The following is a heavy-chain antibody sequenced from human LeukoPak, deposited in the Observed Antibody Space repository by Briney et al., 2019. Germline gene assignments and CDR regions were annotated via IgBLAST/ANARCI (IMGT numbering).Heavy chain of an antibody. Sequence: ASVKVSCKASGYTFTGYYVHWVRQAPGQGLEWMGWNNPDSGGTNFAQKFQGRVTMTRDTSISTAYMDLSRLRSDDTAVYYCAREAAVAGTGVYFDYWGQGALVTVSS. J-gene: IGHJ4*02. D-gene: IGHD6-19*01. V-gene: IGHV1-2*02. CDR3: AREAAVAGTGVYFDY. CDR2: NNPDSGGT. CDR1: GYTFTGYY.